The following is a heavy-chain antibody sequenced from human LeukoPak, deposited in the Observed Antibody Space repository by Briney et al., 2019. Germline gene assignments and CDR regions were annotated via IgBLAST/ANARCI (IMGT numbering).Heavy chain of an antibody. D-gene: IGHD4-17*01. V-gene: IGHV4-39*01. CDR1: GGSISSSSYY. CDR3: AKVGHYGDYDSYFDY. Sequence: SETLSLTCTVSGGSISSSSYYWGWIRQPPGKGLEWIGSIYYSGSTYYNPSLKSRVTISVDTSKNQFSLKLSSVTAADTAVYYCAKVGHYGDYDSYFDYWGQGTLVTVSS. J-gene: IGHJ4*02. CDR2: IYYSGST.